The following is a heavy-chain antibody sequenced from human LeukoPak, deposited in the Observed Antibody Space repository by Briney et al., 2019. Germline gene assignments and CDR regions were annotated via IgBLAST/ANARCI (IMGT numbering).Heavy chain of an antibody. CDR3: ALLYSSGWYFDY. D-gene: IGHD6-19*01. V-gene: IGHV1-8*01. Sequence: GASVKVSCKASGYTFTSYDINWVRQATGQGLEWMGWMNPNSGNTGYAQKFQGRVTMTRNTSISTAYMELSSLRSEDTAVYYCALLYSSGWYFDYWGQGTLVTVSS. J-gene: IGHJ4*02. CDR1: GYTFTSYD. CDR2: MNPNSGNT.